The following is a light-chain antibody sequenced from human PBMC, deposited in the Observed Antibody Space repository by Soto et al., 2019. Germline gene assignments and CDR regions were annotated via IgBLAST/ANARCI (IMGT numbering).Light chain of an antibody. J-gene: IGLJ1*01. Sequence: QSALTQPASVSGSPGQSITISCAGSSTDVGGYNYVSWYQQHPGKAPKLMIYDVSNRPSGVSYRFSGSKSDNTASLTISGLKAEDEADYYCSSYTSSGTYVFGTGTKLTVL. CDR3: SSYTSSGTYV. CDR1: STDVGGYNY. V-gene: IGLV2-14*01. CDR2: DVS.